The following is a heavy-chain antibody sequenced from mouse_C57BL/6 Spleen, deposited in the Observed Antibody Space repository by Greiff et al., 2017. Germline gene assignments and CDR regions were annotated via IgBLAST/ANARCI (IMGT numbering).Heavy chain of an antibody. CDR3: ARSGRGYWYFDV. V-gene: IGHV5-17*01. Sequence: EVQLVESGGGLVTPGGSLTLSCAASGFTFSDYGMNWVRQAPEKGLEWVAYISSGSSTIYYADTVKGRFTISRDNAKNTLFLQMTSLRSEDTAMYYCARSGRGYWYFDVWGTGTTVTVSS. CDR2: ISSGSSTI. J-gene: IGHJ1*03. CDR1: GFTFSDYG.